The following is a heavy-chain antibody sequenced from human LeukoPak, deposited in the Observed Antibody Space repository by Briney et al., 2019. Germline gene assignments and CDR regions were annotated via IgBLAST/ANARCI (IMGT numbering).Heavy chain of an antibody. CDR2: ISRGGDMT. V-gene: IGHV3-23*01. D-gene: IGHD2-21*01. CDR3: AKMGVIANWYFDI. J-gene: IGHJ2*01. Sequence: GGFLRLSCAASGFSFGNTGMSWVRQTPGTGLEWVSSISRGGDMTFYADSVRGRFTVSRDNSINTLYLQMNSLRAQDTAVYFCAKMGVIANWYFDIWGRGILVTVSS. CDR1: GFSFGNTG.